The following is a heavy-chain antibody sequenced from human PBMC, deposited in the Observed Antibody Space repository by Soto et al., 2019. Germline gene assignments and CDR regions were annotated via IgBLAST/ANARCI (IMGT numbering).Heavy chain of an antibody. V-gene: IGHV3-23*01. J-gene: IGHJ6*02. Sequence: HPGGSLRLSCAASGFTFSSYAMSWVRQAPGKGLEWVSAISGSGGSTYYADSVKGRFTISRDNSKNTLYLQMNSLRAEDTAVYYCAKVTAATPRHYYYYGMDVWGQGTTVTVSS. CDR1: GFTFSSYA. D-gene: IGHD2-15*01. CDR3: AKVTAATPRHYYYYGMDV. CDR2: ISGSGGST.